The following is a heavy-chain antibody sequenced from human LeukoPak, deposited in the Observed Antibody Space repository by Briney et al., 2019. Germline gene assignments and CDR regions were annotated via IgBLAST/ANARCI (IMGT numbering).Heavy chain of an antibody. CDR2: ISSSSTTK. Sequence: GGSLRLSCAASGFTFSRYTMNWVRQAPGKGLEWISDISSSSTTKHYADSVKGRFTISRDNVKNSLYLQMNNLRAEDTAVYYCARDPREWGLPYFDCWGQGTLVTVSS. J-gene: IGHJ4*02. V-gene: IGHV3-48*01. D-gene: IGHD1-26*01. CDR1: GFTFSRYT. CDR3: ARDPREWGLPYFDC.